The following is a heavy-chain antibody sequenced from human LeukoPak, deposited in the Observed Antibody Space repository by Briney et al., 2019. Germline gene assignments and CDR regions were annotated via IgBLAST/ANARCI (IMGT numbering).Heavy chain of an antibody. D-gene: IGHD5-24*01. CDR3: ARVSRDGYYLFDY. CDR1: GYIIATYY. J-gene: IGHJ4*02. V-gene: IGHV1-46*01. CDR2: INPSGGST. Sequence: GASVKVSCKASGYIIATYYIDWVRQAPGQRLEWMGRINPSGGSTNYARQFQDRVTMTSDTSTTTVYMELSSLRSEDTAVYFCARVSRDGYYLFDYWGQGTLVTVSS.